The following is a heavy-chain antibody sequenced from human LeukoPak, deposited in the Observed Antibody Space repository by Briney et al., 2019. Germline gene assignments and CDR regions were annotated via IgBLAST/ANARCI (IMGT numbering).Heavy chain of an antibody. CDR3: AKGHCTNGICWLD. V-gene: IGHV3-53*01. CDR1: GYTVSSTY. CDR2: IYSAGST. Sequence: GRSLRLSCAASGYTVSSTYMSWVHQAPGEGLEWVSIIYSAGSTYYADSVKGRFTISRDNSKNTLYLQMNSLRAEDTAVYYCAKGHCTNGICWLDWGQGTLVTVSS. D-gene: IGHD2-8*01. J-gene: IGHJ4*02.